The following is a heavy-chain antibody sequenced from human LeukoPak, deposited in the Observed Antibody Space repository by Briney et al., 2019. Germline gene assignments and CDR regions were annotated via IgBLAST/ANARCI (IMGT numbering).Heavy chain of an antibody. CDR3: ARDQKYYYGSGSQNNWFDP. Sequence: ASVKVSCKASGYTFTGYYMHWVRQAPGQGLEWMGWINPNSGGTNYAQKFQGRVTMTRGTSISTAYMELSRLRSDDTAVYYCARDQKYYYGSGSQNNWFDPWGQGTLVTVSS. J-gene: IGHJ5*02. CDR2: INPNSGGT. V-gene: IGHV1-2*02. D-gene: IGHD3-10*01. CDR1: GYTFTGYY.